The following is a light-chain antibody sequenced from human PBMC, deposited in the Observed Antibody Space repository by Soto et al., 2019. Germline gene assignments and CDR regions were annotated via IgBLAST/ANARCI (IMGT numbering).Light chain of an antibody. CDR1: QGISNY. CDR3: QKYDSAPRT. V-gene: IGKV1-27*01. CDR2: AVS. J-gene: IGKJ1*01. Sequence: DIQMTQSPSSLSASVGDRVTITCRASQGISNYLAWYQQKPGKVPNHLIYAVSTLQSGVPSRFSGSGSGTEFNLPNRRLPAEDVATYYCQKYDSAPRTFGQGTKVEV.